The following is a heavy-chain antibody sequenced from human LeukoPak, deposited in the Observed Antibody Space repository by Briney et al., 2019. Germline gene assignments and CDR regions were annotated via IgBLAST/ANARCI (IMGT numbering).Heavy chain of an antibody. J-gene: IGHJ4*02. CDR1: GFTVSTNY. CDR3: ASKRGYSYGYDY. D-gene: IGHD5-18*01. Sequence: GGSLRLSCAASGFTVSTNYMNWVPQAPGKGLEWVSLINSGGSTYYADSVKGRFSISIDNSKNTLYLQMNSLRAEDTAVYYCASKRGYSYGYDYWGQGTLVTVSS. V-gene: IGHV3-53*01. CDR2: INSGGST.